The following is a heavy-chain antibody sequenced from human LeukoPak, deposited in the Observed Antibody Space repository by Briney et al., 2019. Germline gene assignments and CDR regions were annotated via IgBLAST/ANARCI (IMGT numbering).Heavy chain of an antibody. V-gene: IGHV1-18*01. CDR3: AKGVDSSGYHRLCAFDI. J-gene: IGHJ3*02. D-gene: IGHD3-22*01. CDR2: ISTYNGNT. CDR1: GYTFTNYG. Sequence: ASVKVSCKASGYTFTNYGITWVRQAPGQRLEWMGWISTYNGNTNYVQNLQGRVTLTTDTSTSTAYMELRSLRSDDTAVYYCAKGVDSSGYHRLCAFDIWGQGTMVTVSS.